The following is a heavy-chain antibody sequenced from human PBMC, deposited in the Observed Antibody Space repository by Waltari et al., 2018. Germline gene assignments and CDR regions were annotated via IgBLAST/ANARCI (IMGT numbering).Heavy chain of an antibody. J-gene: IGHJ6*02. CDR2: VDPEDGET. CDR3: ARVAAGMMGYYYYGMDV. Sequence: EVQLVQSGAEVKKPGATVKISCKASGYTFTDYYMHWVQQAPGKGLEWMGRVDPEDGETIYAEKFQGRVTITADTSTDTAYMELSSLRSEDTAVYYCARVAAGMMGYYYYGMDVWGQGTTVTVSS. CDR1: GYTFTDYY. V-gene: IGHV1-69-2*01. D-gene: IGHD6-13*01.